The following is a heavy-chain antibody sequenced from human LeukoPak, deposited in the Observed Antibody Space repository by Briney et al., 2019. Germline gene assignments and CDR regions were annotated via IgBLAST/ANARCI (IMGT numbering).Heavy chain of an antibody. CDR1: GYTLTELS. Sequence: ASVKVSCKVSGYTLTELSMHWVRQAPGKGLEWMGRINPYSGDTNFAQKFQGRVTMTRDTSITTAYMDLSSLTPDDTAVYFCARDQGSLTRSWYTGYWGQGTQVTVSS. J-gene: IGHJ4*02. CDR2: INPYSGDT. D-gene: IGHD6-13*01. CDR3: ARDQGSLTRSWYTGY. V-gene: IGHV1-2*06.